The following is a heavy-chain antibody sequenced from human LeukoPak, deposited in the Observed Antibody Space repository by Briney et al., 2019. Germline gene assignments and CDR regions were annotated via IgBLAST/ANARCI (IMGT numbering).Heavy chain of an antibody. V-gene: IGHV3-53*01. Sequence: GGSLRLSCAASGFTVSSNYMSWVRQAPGKGLEWVSAISNNGGYTYYADSVQGRFTISRDNSKSTLYLQMNSLRAEDTAVYYCARDPTIAVAGLDAFDIWGQGTMVTVSS. D-gene: IGHD6-19*01. CDR1: GFTVSSNY. CDR2: ISNNGGYT. J-gene: IGHJ3*02. CDR3: ARDPTIAVAGLDAFDI.